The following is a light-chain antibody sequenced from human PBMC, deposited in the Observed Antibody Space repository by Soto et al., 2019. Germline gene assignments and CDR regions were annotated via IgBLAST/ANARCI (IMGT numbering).Light chain of an antibody. V-gene: IGLV2-14*01. CDR3: SSFTTSSTYV. CDR2: DVT. J-gene: IGLJ1*01. CDR1: SSDVGLYNY. Sequence: SVLTQPASVSGSPGQSIAISCTGTSSDVGLYNYVSWYQQHPDKVPKLIIYDVTNRPSGVSDRFSGSKSGNTASLTISGLQADDEADYYCSSFTTSSTYVFGTGTKVT.